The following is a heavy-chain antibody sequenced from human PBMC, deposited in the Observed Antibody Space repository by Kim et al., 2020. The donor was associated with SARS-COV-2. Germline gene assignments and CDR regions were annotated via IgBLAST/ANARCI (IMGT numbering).Heavy chain of an antibody. Sequence: GESLKISCKGSGYSFTSYWIGWVRQMPGKGLEWMGIIYPGDSDTRYSPSFQGQVTISADKSISTAYLQWSSLKASDTAMYYCARHPYYYGSGSYYRSYYYYGMDVWGQGTTVTVSS. CDR1: GYSFTSYW. CDR2: IYPGDSDT. V-gene: IGHV5-51*01. D-gene: IGHD3-10*01. J-gene: IGHJ6*02. CDR3: ARHPYYYGSGSYYRSYYYYGMDV.